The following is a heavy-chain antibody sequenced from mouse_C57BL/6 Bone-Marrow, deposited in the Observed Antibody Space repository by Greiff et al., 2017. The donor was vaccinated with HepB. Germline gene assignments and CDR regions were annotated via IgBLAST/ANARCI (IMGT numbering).Heavy chain of an antibody. CDR1: GFTFSDYY. CDR3: ARHLTTVVAPFAY. J-gene: IGHJ3*01. Sequence: EVKLVESGGGLVQPGGSLKLSCAASGFTFSDYYMYWVRQTPEKRLEWVAYISNGGGSTYYPDTVKGRFTISRDNAKNTLYLQMSRLKSEDTAMYYCARHLTTVVAPFAYWGQGTLVTVSA. D-gene: IGHD1-1*01. V-gene: IGHV5-12*01. CDR2: ISNGGGST.